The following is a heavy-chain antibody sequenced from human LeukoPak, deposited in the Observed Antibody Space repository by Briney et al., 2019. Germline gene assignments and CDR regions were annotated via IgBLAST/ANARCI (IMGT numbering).Heavy chain of an antibody. CDR1: GFTFDEYA. J-gene: IGHJ4*02. V-gene: IGHV3-9*01. Sequence: GGSLRLSCAASGFTFDEYAMPWVRQAPGKGLEWVSGISWKSGSIGYADSVKGRFTISRDNAKNSLYLQMNSLRTEDTALYYCAKDIPRNDYNWGFDYWGQGTLVTVSS. D-gene: IGHD1-20*01. CDR2: ISWKSGSI. CDR3: AKDIPRNDYNWGFDY.